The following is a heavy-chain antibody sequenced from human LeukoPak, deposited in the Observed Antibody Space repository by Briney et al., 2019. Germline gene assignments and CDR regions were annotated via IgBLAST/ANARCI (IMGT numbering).Heavy chain of an antibody. CDR2: ISGSVSST. J-gene: IGHJ4*02. CDR3: ARDGAGGLQTRLGYDY. D-gene: IGHD4-17*01. Sequence: NSGGSLRLSCAASGFTFSSYAMNWVRQAPGKGLEWVSAISGSVSSTFYADSVKGRFTISRDNAKNSLYLQMNSLRAEDTAVYYCARDGAGGLQTRLGYDYWGQGTLVTVSS. CDR1: GFTFSSYA. V-gene: IGHV3-21*01.